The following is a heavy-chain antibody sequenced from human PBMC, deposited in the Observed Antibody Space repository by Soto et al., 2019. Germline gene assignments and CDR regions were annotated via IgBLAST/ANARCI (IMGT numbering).Heavy chain of an antibody. J-gene: IGHJ6*02. CDR3: ARETRYYDFWSGYPSDYYYGMDV. D-gene: IGHD3-3*01. Sequence: QVQLQESGPGLVKPSETLSLTCTVSGGSVSSGSYYWSWIRQPPGKGLEWIGYIYYSGSTNYTPSPKSRVTISVATSKNQISLKLSSVTAADTAVYYCARETRYYDFWSGYPSDYYYGMDVWGQGTTVTVSS. V-gene: IGHV4-61*01. CDR1: GGSVSSGSYY. CDR2: IYYSGST.